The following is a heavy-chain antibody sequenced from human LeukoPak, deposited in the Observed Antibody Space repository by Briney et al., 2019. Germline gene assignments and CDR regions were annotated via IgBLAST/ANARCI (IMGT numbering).Heavy chain of an antibody. J-gene: IGHJ3*02. V-gene: IGHV3-48*04. CDR1: GFTFSSYS. CDR2: ISSSSSSTI. Sequence: GGSLRLSCAASGFTFSSYSMNWVRQAPGKGLEWVSYISSSSSSTIYYADSVKGRFTISRDNARNSLYLQMNSLRAEDTAVYYCARSGTTYYYGSSARIWGQGTMVTVSS. CDR3: ARSGTTYYYGSSARI. D-gene: IGHD3-22*01.